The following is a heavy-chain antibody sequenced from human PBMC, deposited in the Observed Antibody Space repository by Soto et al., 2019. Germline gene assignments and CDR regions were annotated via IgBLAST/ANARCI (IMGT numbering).Heavy chain of an antibody. Sequence: ASVKVSCKASGGTFSSYAISWVRQAPGQGLEWMGGIIPIFGTANYAQKFQGRVTITADESTSTAYMELSSLRSEDTAVYYCARDKSDGYGSGSPYGMDVRGQGTTVTVSS. CDR3: ARDKSDGYGSGSPYGMDV. CDR2: IIPIFGTA. J-gene: IGHJ6*02. D-gene: IGHD3-10*01. V-gene: IGHV1-69*13. CDR1: GGTFSSYA.